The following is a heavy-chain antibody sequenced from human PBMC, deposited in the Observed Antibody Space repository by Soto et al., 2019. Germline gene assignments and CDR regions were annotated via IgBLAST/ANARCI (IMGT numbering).Heavy chain of an antibody. V-gene: IGHV3-13*01. D-gene: IGHD5-18*01. CDR3: ARGIQLCSLPGS. J-gene: IGHJ5*02. CDR1: GFTFSAYD. CDR2: ICTAGDI. Sequence: EVQLVESGGGLVQPGGSLRLSCAASGFTFSAYDMHWFRQVTGKGLEWVSTICTAGDIYYSDSVKGRFTISREIAQNSVYLQMNSLRAEDPAVYYCARGIQLCSLPGSWGQGTLVTVSS.